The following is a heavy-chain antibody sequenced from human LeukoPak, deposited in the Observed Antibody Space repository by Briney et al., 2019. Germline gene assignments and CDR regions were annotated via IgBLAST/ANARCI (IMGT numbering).Heavy chain of an antibody. D-gene: IGHD2-8*01. CDR2: ISYDGSNK. V-gene: IGHV3-30*03. CDR1: GFTFSSYG. J-gene: IGHJ4*02. CDR3: ARDNEDY. Sequence: PGGSLRLSCAASGFTFSSYGMHWVRQAPGKGLEWVAIISYDGSNKYYAASVKGRFTISRDNSKNTLYLQMNSLRAEDTAVYYCARDNEDYWGQGTLVTVSS.